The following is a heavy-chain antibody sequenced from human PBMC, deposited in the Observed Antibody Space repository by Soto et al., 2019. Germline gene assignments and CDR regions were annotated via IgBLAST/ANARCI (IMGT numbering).Heavy chain of an antibody. CDR1: GGSFSGYY. J-gene: IGHJ6*02. CDR3: ARMGWFGELSAGMDV. Sequence: SETLSLTCAVYGGSFSGYYWSWIRQPPGKGLEWIGEINHSGSTNYNPSLKSRVTISVDTSKNQFSLKLSSVTAADTAVYYCARMGWFGELSAGMDVWGPGTKVTVYS. D-gene: IGHD3-10*01. V-gene: IGHV4-34*01. CDR2: INHSGST.